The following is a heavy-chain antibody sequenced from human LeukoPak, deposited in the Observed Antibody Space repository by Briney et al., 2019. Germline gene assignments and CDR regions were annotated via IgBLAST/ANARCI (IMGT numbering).Heavy chain of an antibody. Sequence: GGSLRLSRAASGFTASSNYMSWVRRAPGRGLEWVSVIYSGGSTYSADSVKGRFTISQDNSKNTVYLQMNRMRGDDTAVYYCARHGGITMVRGRLRYYYMDVWGKGTTVTVSS. CDR1: GFTASSNY. D-gene: IGHD3-10*01. CDR2: IYSGGST. V-gene: IGHV3-53*01. CDR3: ARHGGITMVRGRLRYYYMDV. J-gene: IGHJ6*03.